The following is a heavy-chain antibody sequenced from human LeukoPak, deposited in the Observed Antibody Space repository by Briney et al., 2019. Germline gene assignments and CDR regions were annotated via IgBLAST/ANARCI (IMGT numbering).Heavy chain of an antibody. CDR3: ARDGGSSWYSYGFDP. Sequence: SETLSLTCTASGGSISSYYWSWIRQPPGKGLEWIGYIYYSGSTNYNPSLKSRVTISVDTSKNQFSLKLSSVTAADTAVYYCARDGGSSWYSYGFDPWGQGTLVTVSS. V-gene: IGHV4-59*01. J-gene: IGHJ5*02. CDR2: IYYSGST. CDR1: GGSISSYY. D-gene: IGHD6-13*01.